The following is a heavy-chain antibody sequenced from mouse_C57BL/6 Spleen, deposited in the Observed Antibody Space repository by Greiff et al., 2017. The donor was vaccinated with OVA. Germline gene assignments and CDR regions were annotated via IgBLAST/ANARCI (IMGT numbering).Heavy chain of an antibody. D-gene: IGHD1-1*01. CDR2: ISSGSSTI. V-gene: IGHV5-17*01. J-gene: IGHJ2*01. Sequence: EVKLMESGGGLVKPGGSLKLSCAASGFTFSDYGMHWVRQAPEKGLEWVAYISSGSSTIYYADTVKGRFTISRDNAKNTLFLQMTSLRSEDTAMYYCASDYGSSHGYFDYWGQGTTLTVSS. CDR1: GFTFSDYG. CDR3: ASDYGSSHGYFDY.